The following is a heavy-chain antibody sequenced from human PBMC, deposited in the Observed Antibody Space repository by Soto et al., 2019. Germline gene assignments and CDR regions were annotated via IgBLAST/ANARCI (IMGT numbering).Heavy chain of an antibody. J-gene: IGHJ6*02. V-gene: IGHV1-69*06. D-gene: IGHD1-26*01. CDR1: GGTFSSYA. CDR3: ARGGMRRMGATTPCGTYYYYGMDV. Sequence: QVQLVQSGAEVTTPGSSVKVSCKASGGTFSSYAISWVRQAPGQGLEWMGGIITIFGTANYAQKFQGRVTITADKSTSKAEMELSSLRSEDTDVYACARGGMRRMGATTPCGTYYYYGMDVWGPGNTGHVSS. CDR2: IITIFGTA.